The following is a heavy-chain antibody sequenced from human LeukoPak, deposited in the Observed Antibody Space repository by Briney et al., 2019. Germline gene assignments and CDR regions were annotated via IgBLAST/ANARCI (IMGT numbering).Heavy chain of an antibody. J-gene: IGHJ5*02. Sequence: ASVKVSCKASGYTFTSYAMHWVRQAPGQRLEWMGWINAGNGNTKYSQRFQGRVTITRDTSASTAYMELSSLRSEDTAVYYCARLYDSSGSDNWFDPWGQGTLVTVSS. CDR3: ARLYDSSGSDNWFDP. V-gene: IGHV1-3*01. CDR2: INAGNGNT. D-gene: IGHD3-22*01. CDR1: GYTFTSYA.